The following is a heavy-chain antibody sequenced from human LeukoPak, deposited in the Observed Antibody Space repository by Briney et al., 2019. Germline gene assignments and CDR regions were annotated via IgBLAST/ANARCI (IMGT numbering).Heavy chain of an antibody. V-gene: IGHV3-30*02. CDR3: ARDRGGAFDI. CDR1: GFTFSSYG. J-gene: IGHJ3*02. D-gene: IGHD3-10*01. CDR2: IRYDGSNK. Sequence: GGSLRLSCAASGFTFSSYGMHWVRQAPGKGLEWVAFIRYDGSNKYYADSVKGRFTISRDNAKNTLYLQMNSLRAEDTAVYYCARDRGGAFDIWGQGTMVTVSS.